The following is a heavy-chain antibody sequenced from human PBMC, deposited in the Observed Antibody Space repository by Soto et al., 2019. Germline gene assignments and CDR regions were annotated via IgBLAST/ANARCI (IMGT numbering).Heavy chain of an antibody. D-gene: IGHD2-2*01. CDR2: IIPIFGTA. CDR3: ARDGLNIVVVPADYGMDV. CDR1: GGTFSSYA. Sequence: ASVKVSCKASGGTFSSYAISWVRQAPGQGLEWMGGIIPIFGTANYAQKFQGRVTITADESTSTAYMELSSLRSEDTAVYYCARDGLNIVVVPADYGMDVWGQGTTVTVSS. J-gene: IGHJ6*02. V-gene: IGHV1-69*13.